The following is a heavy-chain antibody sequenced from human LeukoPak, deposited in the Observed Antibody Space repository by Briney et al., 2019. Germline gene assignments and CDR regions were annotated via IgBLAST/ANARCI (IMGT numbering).Heavy chain of an antibody. Sequence: KPSETLSLTCAVYGGSFSGYYWSWSRQPPGKGLEWIGEINHSGSTNYNPSLNSRVTISVDTSKNQFSLKLSSVTAADTAVYYCARGLEWELDPYFDYWGQGTLVTVSS. V-gene: IGHV4-34*01. CDR1: GGSFSGYY. CDR2: INHSGST. D-gene: IGHD1-26*01. J-gene: IGHJ4*02. CDR3: ARGLEWELDPYFDY.